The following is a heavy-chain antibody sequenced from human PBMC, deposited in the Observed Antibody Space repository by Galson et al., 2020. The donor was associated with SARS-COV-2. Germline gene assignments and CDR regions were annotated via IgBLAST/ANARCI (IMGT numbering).Heavy chain of an antibody. D-gene: IGHD6-19*01. CDR2: IYHSGST. J-gene: IGHJ4*02. Sequence: SETLSLTCTVSGYSISSGYYWGWIRQPPGKGLEWIGSIYHSGSTYYNPSLKSRVTISVDTSKNQFSLKLSSVTAADTAVYYCARFPGGWFDYWGQGTLVTVSS. V-gene: IGHV4-38-2*02. CDR3: ARFPGGWFDY. CDR1: GYSISSGYY.